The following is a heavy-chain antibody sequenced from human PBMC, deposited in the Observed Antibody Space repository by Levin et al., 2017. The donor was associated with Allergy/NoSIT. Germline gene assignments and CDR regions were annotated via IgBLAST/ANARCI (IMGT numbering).Heavy chain of an antibody. J-gene: IGHJ3*02. CDR2: ISAYNGNT. CDR3: ARARRPLAAAGTREDAFDI. D-gene: IGHD6-13*01. V-gene: IGHV1-18*01. CDR1: GYTFTSYG. Sequence: ASVKVSCKASGYTFTSYGISWVRQAPGQGLEWMGWISAYNGNTNYAQKLQGRVTMTTDTSTSTAYMELRSLRSDDTAVYYCARARRPLAAAGTREDAFDIWGQGTMVTVSS.